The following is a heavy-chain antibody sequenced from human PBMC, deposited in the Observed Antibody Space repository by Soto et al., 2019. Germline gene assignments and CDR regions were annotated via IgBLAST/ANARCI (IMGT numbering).Heavy chain of an antibody. CDR3: AKGTNRDYGSFHTEAFQS. Sequence: GGSLSLSCAASGFTFDSYAMSWVRQAPGKGLEWVSTISGSGGFTYYADSVKGRFTILRDNSKNTLSLQVNSLRDDDTAVYYCAKGTNRDYGSFHTEAFQSWGQGTMV. CDR2: ISGSGGFT. J-gene: IGHJ3*02. D-gene: IGHD1-26*01. CDR1: GFTFDSYA. V-gene: IGHV3-23*01.